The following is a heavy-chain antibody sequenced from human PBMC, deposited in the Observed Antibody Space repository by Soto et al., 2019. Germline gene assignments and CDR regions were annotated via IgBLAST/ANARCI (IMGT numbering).Heavy chain of an antibody. CDR3: VRRGVYKTDF. V-gene: IGHV3-23*01. CDR1: GFTFKNYA. CDR2: ISGSGGIT. J-gene: IGHJ4*02. D-gene: IGHD6-13*01. Sequence: PGGSLRLSCAASGFTFKNYAMRCVRQAPWKGLECFVGISGSGGITHYTDSVKGRVTISRDNSKNTLFLQMNSLRVDDTAVYYCVRRGVYKTDFWGQGTLVNVSS.